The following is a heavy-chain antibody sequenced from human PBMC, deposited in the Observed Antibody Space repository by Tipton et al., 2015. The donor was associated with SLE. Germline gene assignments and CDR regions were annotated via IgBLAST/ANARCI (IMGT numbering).Heavy chain of an antibody. CDR2: IYHSGST. D-gene: IGHD6-6*01. CDR1: GGSISSSNW. J-gene: IGHJ4*02. V-gene: IGHV4-4*02. CDR3: ARVWRQLANYFDY. Sequence: TLSLTCAVSGGSISSSNWWSWVRQPPGKGLEWIGEIYHSGSTNYNPSLKSRVTISVDKSKYQFSLKLSSVTAADTAVYYCARVWRQLANYFDYWGQGTLVTVSS.